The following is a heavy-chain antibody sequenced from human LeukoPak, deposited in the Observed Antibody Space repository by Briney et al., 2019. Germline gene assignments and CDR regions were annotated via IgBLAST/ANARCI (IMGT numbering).Heavy chain of an antibody. CDR1: GGSISSYY. J-gene: IGHJ4*02. V-gene: IGHV4-59*08. Sequence: SETLSLTCTVSGGSISSYYWSWIRQPPGKGLEWIGYIYYSGSTNYNSSLKSRVTISVDTSKNQFSLKLSSVTAADTAVYYCARHVLSGSSALDYWGQGTLVTVSS. CDR3: ARHVLSGSSALDY. D-gene: IGHD2-2*01. CDR2: IYYSGST.